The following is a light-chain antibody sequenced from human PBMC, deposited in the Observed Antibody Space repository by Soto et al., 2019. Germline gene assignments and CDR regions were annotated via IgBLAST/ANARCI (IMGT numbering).Light chain of an antibody. J-gene: IGLJ2*01. CDR2: EVN. CDR1: SSDVGGYNY. Sequence: QSALTQPPSASGSPGQSVTISCTGSSSDVGGYNYVSWYQHHPGKAPKLMIYEVNKRPSGVPDRFSGAKSGNTASLTVSGLEAEDESDYDCGSYAGSNSLVFGGGTKLTVL. V-gene: IGLV2-8*01. CDR3: GSYAGSNSLV.